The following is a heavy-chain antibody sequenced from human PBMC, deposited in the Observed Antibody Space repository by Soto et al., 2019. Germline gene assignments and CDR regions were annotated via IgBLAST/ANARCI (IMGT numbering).Heavy chain of an antibody. V-gene: IGHV4-31*03. CDR3: ARGHDFWSGYSRFDY. CDR2: IYYSGST. Sequence: SETLSLTCTVSGGSISSGGYYWSWIRQHPGKGLEWIGYIYYSGSTYYNPSLKSRVTISVDTSKNQFSLKLSSVTAADTAVYYCARGHDFWSGYSRFDYWGQGTLVTVSS. CDR1: GGSISSGGYY. D-gene: IGHD3-3*01. J-gene: IGHJ4*02.